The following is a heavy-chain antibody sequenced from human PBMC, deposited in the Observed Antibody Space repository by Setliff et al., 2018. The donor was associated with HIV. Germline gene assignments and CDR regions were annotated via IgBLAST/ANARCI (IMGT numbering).Heavy chain of an antibody. CDR1: GAAFITYA. CDR2: IIPILGSA. CDR3: ARVKEAYSSAWLNFDY. Sequence: GASVQVSCKASGAAFITYAFSWVRQAPGQGLEWMGGIIPILGSANYAQKFQGRVRITADKSTRTLYMELSSLRSDDTAVYYCARVKEAYSSAWLNFDYWGQGTLVTVSS. D-gene: IGHD6-19*01. V-gene: IGHV1-69*10. J-gene: IGHJ4*02.